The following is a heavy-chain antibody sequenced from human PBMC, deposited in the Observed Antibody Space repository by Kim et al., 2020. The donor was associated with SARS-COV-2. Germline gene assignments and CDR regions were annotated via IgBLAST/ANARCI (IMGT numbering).Heavy chain of an antibody. CDR1: GFTFSNAW. Sequence: GGSLRLSCAASGFTFSNAWMSWVRQAPGKGLEWVGHIKSKTDGGTTDYAAPVKGRFTISRDDSKNTLYLQMNSLKTEDTAVYYCTTDLLRYFDWFDYWGQGTLVTVSS. D-gene: IGHD3-9*01. CDR2: IKSKTDGGTT. V-gene: IGHV3-15*01. CDR3: TTDLLRYFDWFDY. J-gene: IGHJ5*01.